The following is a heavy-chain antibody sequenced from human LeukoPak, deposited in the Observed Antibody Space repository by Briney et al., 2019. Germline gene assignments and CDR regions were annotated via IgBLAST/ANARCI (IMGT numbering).Heavy chain of an antibody. CDR2: ISSSSSCI. D-gene: IGHD2-2*02. CDR3: ARDSYCSSTSCYNGDYFDY. CDR1: GFTFSSYS. V-gene: IGHV3-21*01. Sequence: GGSLRLSCAASGFTFSSYSMNWVRQAPGKGPEWVSSISSSSSCIYYADSVKGRFTISRDNAKNSLYLQMNSLRAEDTAVYYCARDSYCSSTSCYNGDYFDYWGQGTLVTVSS. J-gene: IGHJ4*02.